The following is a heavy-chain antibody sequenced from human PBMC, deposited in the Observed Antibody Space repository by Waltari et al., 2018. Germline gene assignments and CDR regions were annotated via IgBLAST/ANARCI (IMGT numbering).Heavy chain of an antibody. CDR1: GFTFISYA. CDR2: ISGPALTT. V-gene: IGHV3-23*01. J-gene: IGHJ4*02. D-gene: IGHD6-13*01. Sequence: EVQLLESGGGLVQPGGSLRLSCAASGFTFISYAMSWVRQAPGKGLEWVSSISGPALTTFYPDSVKGRFSVSRDNSKNTLYLQINGLRADDTAVYYCAKAGGIAAAEFQFDFWGRGTLVTVSS. CDR3: AKAGGIAAAEFQFDF.